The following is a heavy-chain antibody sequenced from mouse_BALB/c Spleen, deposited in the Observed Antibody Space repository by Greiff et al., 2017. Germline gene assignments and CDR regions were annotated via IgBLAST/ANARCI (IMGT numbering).Heavy chain of an antibody. V-gene: IGHV14-1*01. CDR1: GFNIKDTY. CDR3: NNYYAGRGDN. D-gene: IGHD1-1*01. CDR2: IDPANGDT. Sequence: EVQLQHSGAELVKPGASVKLSCTASGFNIKDTYMHWVKQRPEQGLEWIGRIDPANGDTEYAPKFQGKATMTADTSSNTAYLQLSSLTSEDTAVYYCNNYYAGRGDNGGQGTAVTVAS. J-gene: IGHJ4*01.